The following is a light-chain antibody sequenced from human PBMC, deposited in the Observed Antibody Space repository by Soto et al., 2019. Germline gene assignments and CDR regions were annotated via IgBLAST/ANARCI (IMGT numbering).Light chain of an antibody. CDR1: TSDVGAYNY. J-gene: IGLJ1*01. CDR2: EVS. V-gene: IGLV2-14*01. Sequence: QSVLTRPASVSGSPGQSITISCTGSTSDVGAYNYVSWYKHHPGQAPQLMIYEVSSRPSGVSNRFSGSKSGNTASLTISGLQADDEGDYYCSSKTSSTDYVFGTGTKVTVL. CDR3: SSKTSSTDYV.